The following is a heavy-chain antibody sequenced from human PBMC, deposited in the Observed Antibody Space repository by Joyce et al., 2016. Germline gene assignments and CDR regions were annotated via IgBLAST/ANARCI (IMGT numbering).Heavy chain of an antibody. CDR1: GGPFRGFF. V-gene: IGHV4-34*01. J-gene: IGHJ4*02. D-gene: IGHD6-19*01. Sequence: QVQLQQWGAGLLKPSETLSLTCAGSGGPFRGFFWTWVRQPPGKGLGWIGDINNSGVTNYNPSLKTRVTFSMDTSKNQFSLKLTSLSAADTAVYYCARSQWLAPLMYWGQGTPVTVSS. CDR3: ARSQWLAPLMY. CDR2: INNSGVT.